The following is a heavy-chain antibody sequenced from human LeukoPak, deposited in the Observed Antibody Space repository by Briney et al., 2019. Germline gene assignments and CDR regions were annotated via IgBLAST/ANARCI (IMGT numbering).Heavy chain of an antibody. Sequence: GGSLRRSCAASGFTFSSYAMSWVRQAPGKGLEWVSAISGSGGSTYYADSVKGRFTISRDNSKNTLYLQMNSLRAEDTAVYYCAKGFSGSYPASDDAFDIWGQGTMVTVSS. D-gene: IGHD1-26*01. CDR1: GFTFSSYA. J-gene: IGHJ3*02. CDR2: ISGSGGST. CDR3: AKGFSGSYPASDDAFDI. V-gene: IGHV3-23*01.